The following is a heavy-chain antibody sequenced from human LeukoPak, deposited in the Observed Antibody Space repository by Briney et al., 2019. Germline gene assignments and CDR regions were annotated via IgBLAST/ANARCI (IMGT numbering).Heavy chain of an antibody. V-gene: IGHV3-53*01. CDR3: ARSPPLRSGYYYDSSGYYNDY. D-gene: IGHD3-22*01. CDR1: GFTVNNNY. J-gene: IGHJ4*02. Sequence: GGSLRLSCAASGFTVNNNYMSWVRQAPGKGLEWVSVIYSGDNTYYADSVKGRFTISRDNSKNTLYLRMNSLRAEDTAVYYCARSPPLRSGYYYDSSGYYNDYWGQGTLVTVSS. CDR2: IYSGDNT.